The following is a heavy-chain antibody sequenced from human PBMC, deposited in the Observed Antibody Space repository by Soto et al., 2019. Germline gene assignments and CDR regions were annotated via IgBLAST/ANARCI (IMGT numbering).Heavy chain of an antibody. D-gene: IGHD3-10*01. J-gene: IGHJ6*02. CDR1: GGSISSGGYY. CDR2: MDNSGNT. V-gene: IGHV4-61*08. Sequence: SETLSLTCTVPGGSISSGGYYWSWIRQHPGKGLEWIGYMDNSGNTNYNPSLRSRVTISLDTSKNQFSLKLSSVTAADTALYYCARQGFGELHGLVDVWGQGTTVTVSS. CDR3: ARQGFGELHGLVDV.